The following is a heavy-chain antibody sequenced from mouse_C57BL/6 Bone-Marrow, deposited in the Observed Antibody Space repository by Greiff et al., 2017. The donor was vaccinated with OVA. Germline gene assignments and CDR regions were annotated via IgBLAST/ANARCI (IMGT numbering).Heavy chain of an antibody. J-gene: IGHJ2*01. V-gene: IGHV5-9*01. CDR3: ARDGYYPYYFDY. D-gene: IGHD2-3*01. CDR2: ISGGGGNT. CDR1: GFTFSSYT. Sequence: EVHLVESGGGLVKPGGSLKLSCAASGFTFSSYTMSWVRQTPEKRLEWVATISGGGGNTYYPDSVKGRFTISRDNAKNTLYLQMSSLRSEVTALYYCARDGYYPYYFDYWGQGTTLTVSS.